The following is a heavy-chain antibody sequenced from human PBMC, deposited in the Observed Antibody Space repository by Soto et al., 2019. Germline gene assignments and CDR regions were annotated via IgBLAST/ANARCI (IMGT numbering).Heavy chain of an antibody. Sequence: QVQLVQSGAEVKKPGASVKVSCKASGYSFSTYGIIWVRQAPGQGLEWMGWISAYNGNTKHAQKLQGRVTMTRDTSTSTAYMELRSMRSDDTAVYYCARDLPPYCTNGVGYLYQHWGQGTLVTVSS. J-gene: IGHJ1*01. D-gene: IGHD2-8*01. V-gene: IGHV1-18*01. CDR3: ARDLPPYCTNGVGYLYQH. CDR1: GYSFSTYG. CDR2: ISAYNGNT.